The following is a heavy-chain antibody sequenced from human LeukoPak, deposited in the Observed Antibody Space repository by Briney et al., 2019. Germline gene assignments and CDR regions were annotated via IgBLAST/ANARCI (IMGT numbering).Heavy chain of an antibody. V-gene: IGHV3-74*01. CDR2: VTADGTST. J-gene: IGHJ4*02. Sequence: PGGSLRLSCAASGFTFSNHWMHWVRQTPGKGLVWVSRVTADGTSTNYADSVKGRFTISRDNAKSTLYLQMNSLTAEDTAVYYCIRDLGGRSGHWGQGTLVTVSS. CDR3: IRDLGGRSGH. D-gene: IGHD1-26*01. CDR1: GFTFSNHW.